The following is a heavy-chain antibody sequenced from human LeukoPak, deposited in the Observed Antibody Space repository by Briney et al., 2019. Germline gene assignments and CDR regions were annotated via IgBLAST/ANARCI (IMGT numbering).Heavy chain of an antibody. J-gene: IGHJ3*02. Sequence: ASVKVSCKASGYTFTDNYIHWVRQAPGQGLEWMGWIAPKSGASNFAPKLQDRVTLTRDTSFSTAYMEVSGLRSDDTAIYYCASFTYYYDSSGYPADAFDIWGQGTMVTVSS. CDR1: GYTFTDNY. CDR3: ASFTYYYDSSGYPADAFDI. CDR2: IAPKSGAS. D-gene: IGHD3-22*01. V-gene: IGHV1-2*02.